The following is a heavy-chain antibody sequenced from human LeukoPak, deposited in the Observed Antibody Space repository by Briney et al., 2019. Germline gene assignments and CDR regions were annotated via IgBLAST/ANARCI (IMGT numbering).Heavy chain of an antibody. V-gene: IGHV1-2*02. Sequence: GASVKVSCKASGHTFTGYYMHWVRQAPGQGLEWMGWINPNSGGTNCAQKFQGRVAMTRDTSISTAYMELSRLKSDDTAVYYCARSLGITISHGWFDPWGQGTLVTVSS. J-gene: IGHJ5*02. CDR3: ARSLGITISHGWFDP. CDR2: INPNSGGT. CDR1: GHTFTGYY. D-gene: IGHD3-9*01.